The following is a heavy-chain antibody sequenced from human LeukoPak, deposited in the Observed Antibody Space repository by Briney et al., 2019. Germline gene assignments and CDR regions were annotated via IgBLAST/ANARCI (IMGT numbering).Heavy chain of an antibody. CDR2: INPNSGGT. CDR3: ARDSSVVVVPAANGWFDP. CDR1: GYTFTSYG. V-gene: IGHV1-2*02. Sequence: ASVKVSCKASGYTFTSYGISWVRQAPGQGLEWMGWINPNSGGTNYAQKFQGRVTMTRDTSISTAYMELSRLRSDDTAVYYCARDSSVVVVPAANGWFDPWGQGTLVTVSS. D-gene: IGHD2-2*01. J-gene: IGHJ5*02.